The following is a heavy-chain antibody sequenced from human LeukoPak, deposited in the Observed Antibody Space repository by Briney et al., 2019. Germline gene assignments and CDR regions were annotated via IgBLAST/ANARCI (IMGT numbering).Heavy chain of an antibody. CDR3: ARAPFILHSSSWSYYFDY. Sequence: ASVKVSCKASGYTFTGYYMHWVRQAPGQGLEWMGRINPNSGGTNYAQKFQGRVTMTRDTSISTAYMELSRLRSDDTAVYYCARAPFILHSSSWSYYFDYWGQGTLVTVSS. V-gene: IGHV1-2*06. J-gene: IGHJ4*02. D-gene: IGHD6-13*01. CDR2: INPNSGGT. CDR1: GYTFTGYY.